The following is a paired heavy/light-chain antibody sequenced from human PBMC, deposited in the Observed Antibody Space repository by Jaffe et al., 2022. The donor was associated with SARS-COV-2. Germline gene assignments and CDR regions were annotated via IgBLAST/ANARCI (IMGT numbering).Heavy chain of an antibody. CDR2: IFYRGNT. J-gene: IGHJ5*02. V-gene: IGHV4-39*01. Sequence: QLQLQESGPGLVKPSQTLSLTCTVSGGSITSDTYYWGWIRQPPGKGLEWIGSIFYRGNTFYNPSLKSRVSISVDTSKNQFSLRLTSATAADTAVYYCAKTFNTPAYCFDPWGQGTLVTVSS. CDR3: AKTFNTPAYCFDP. CDR1: GGSITSDTYY. D-gene: IGHD2-15*01.
Light chain of an antibody. J-gene: IGLJ3*02. V-gene: IGLV1-40*01. CDR1: NSNMGAGYN. CDR2: RDH. Sequence: QSVLTQPPSVSGAPGQRVTISCTGGNSNMGAGYNVHWYQQLPGAAPKLLIFRDHDRPSGVPDRFSGSKSGTSASLAISGLQAEDEATYYCQSYDSSLSAGVFGGGTKLTVL. CDR3: QSYDSSLSAGV.